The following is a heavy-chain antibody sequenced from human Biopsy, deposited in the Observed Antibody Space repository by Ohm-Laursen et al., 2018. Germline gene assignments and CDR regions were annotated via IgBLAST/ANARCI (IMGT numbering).Heavy chain of an antibody. CDR2: IYNTETT. J-gene: IGHJ5*02. V-gene: IGHV4-39*01. CDR3: ARHPTGFWFDP. CDR1: GGSISNYF. Sequence: SDTLSLTCAVSGGSISNYFWAWLRQPPGKGLEWIGSIYNTETTFYNPSLKSRVTISVDTSTNQLSLKVSSVTAADTALYFCARHPTGFWFDPWGHGTLVTVSS.